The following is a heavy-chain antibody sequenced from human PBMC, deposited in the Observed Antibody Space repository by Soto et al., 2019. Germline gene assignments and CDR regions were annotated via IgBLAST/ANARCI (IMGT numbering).Heavy chain of an antibody. CDR3: ARPARECSSPGCAN. CDR2: INQDGSES. J-gene: IGHJ4*02. Sequence: EVQLVESGGGLVQPGWSLRLSCVVSGLTFSNYWMSWVRQAPGKGLEWVANINQDGSESYYVDSVKGRFTISRDNAKNSLYLQMTSLRAEDTAVYYCARPARECSSPGCANWGQGTLVTVSS. D-gene: IGHD2-2*01. CDR1: GLTFSNYW. V-gene: IGHV3-7*01.